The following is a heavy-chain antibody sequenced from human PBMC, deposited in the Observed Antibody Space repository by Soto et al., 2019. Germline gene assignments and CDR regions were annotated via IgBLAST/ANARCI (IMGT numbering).Heavy chain of an antibody. CDR1: GFTFSSYA. Sequence: PGGSLRLSCAASGFTFSSYAMHWVRQAPGKGLEWVAVISYDGGTTDYAAPVKGRFTISRDDSKNTLYLQMNSLKTEDTAVYYCTTEGFMVRGVYYYYMDVWGKGTTVTVS. CDR3: TTEGFMVRGVYYYYMDV. CDR2: ISYDGGTT. D-gene: IGHD3-10*01. J-gene: IGHJ6*03. V-gene: IGHV3-15*01.